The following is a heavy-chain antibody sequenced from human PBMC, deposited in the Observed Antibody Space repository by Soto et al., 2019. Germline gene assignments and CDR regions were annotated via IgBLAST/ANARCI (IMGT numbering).Heavy chain of an antibody. D-gene: IGHD3-10*01. CDR3: ATSYGSGYRAFDF. J-gene: IGHJ4*02. CDR1: GDTFNFYS. CDR2: VNPTLSMP. V-gene: IGHV1-69*04. Sequence: QVQLVQSGAEVKRPGSSVKVSCKASGDTFNFYSINWVRQAPGLGLEWMRRVNPTLSMPNYAQGFQGRVTMSADKSTRTAYLALSGLRSEAAAIHYWATSYGSGYRAFDFWGQGALVTVSS.